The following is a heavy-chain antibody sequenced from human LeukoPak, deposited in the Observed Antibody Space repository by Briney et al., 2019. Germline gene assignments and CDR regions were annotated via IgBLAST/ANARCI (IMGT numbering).Heavy chain of an antibody. V-gene: IGHV3-9*01. Sequence: PGRSLRLSCAASGFTFDDYAMHWVRQAPGKGLVWVSGISWNSGSIGYADSVKGRFTISRDNAKNSLYLQMNSLRAEDTALYYCAKDPGASWDNWFDPWGQGTLVTVSS. CDR3: AKDPGASWDNWFDP. CDR2: ISWNSGSI. CDR1: GFTFDDYA. J-gene: IGHJ5*02. D-gene: IGHD3-10*01.